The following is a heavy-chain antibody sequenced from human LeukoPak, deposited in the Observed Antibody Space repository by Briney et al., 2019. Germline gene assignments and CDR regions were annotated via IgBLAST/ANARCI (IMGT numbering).Heavy chain of an antibody. D-gene: IGHD6-6*01. CDR3: ARSEYSTPADY. J-gene: IGHJ4*02. CDR1: GFTFSSYG. Sequence: GGSLRLSCAAPGFTFSSYGMHWVRQAPGKGLEWVAVIWYDGSNKYYADSVKGRFTISRDNSKNTLYLQMNSLRAEDTAVYYCARSEYSTPADYWGQGTLVTVSS. V-gene: IGHV3-33*01. CDR2: IWYDGSNK.